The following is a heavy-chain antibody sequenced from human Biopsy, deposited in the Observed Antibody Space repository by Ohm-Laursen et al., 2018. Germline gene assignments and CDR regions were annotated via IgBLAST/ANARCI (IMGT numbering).Heavy chain of an antibody. CDR3: ARMDCSGGSCHYYSYGMDV. D-gene: IGHD2-15*01. Sequence: TLSLTCTVSGVSITAYYWSWIRQPPGKGLECIGNIHHSGSTNYNPSLKSRLTISVDTSKNQFSLKMSSVTAADTAVYYCARMDCSGGSCHYYSYGMDVWGQGTTVTVSS. CDR2: IHHSGST. V-gene: IGHV4-4*09. CDR1: GVSITAYY. J-gene: IGHJ6*02.